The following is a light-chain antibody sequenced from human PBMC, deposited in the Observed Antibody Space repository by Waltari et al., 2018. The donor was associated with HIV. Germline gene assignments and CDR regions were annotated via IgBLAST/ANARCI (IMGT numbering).Light chain of an antibody. V-gene: IGKV1-9*01. CDR1: QGIASN. J-gene: IGKJ4*01. CDR2: AAS. Sequence: DIQLTQTPSFLSASVGARVTITCRASQGIASNLAWYQQRPGKAPKLMIYAASTLQSGVPPRFRGSGSGTDFTLTISSLQPEDFATYYCQQLDDYPLAFGGGTEVEIK. CDR3: QQLDDYPLA.